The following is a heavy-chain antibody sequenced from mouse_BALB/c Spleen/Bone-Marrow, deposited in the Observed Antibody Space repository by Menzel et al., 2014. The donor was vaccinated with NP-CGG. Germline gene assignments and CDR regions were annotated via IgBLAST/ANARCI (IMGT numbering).Heavy chain of an antibody. D-gene: IGHD2-1*01. CDR3: AGPSDGNPFAY. CDR2: IDPSDSET. Sequence: VKLQESGPQLVRPGVSVKISCKASGYSFTSYWMHWVKQRPGQGLEWIGMIDPSDSETRLNQKFKDKATLTEDKSSSTAYMQLSSPTSEDSAVYYCAGPSDGNPFAYWGQGTLVTVSA. J-gene: IGHJ3*01. V-gene: IGHV1S126*01. CDR1: GYSFTSYW.